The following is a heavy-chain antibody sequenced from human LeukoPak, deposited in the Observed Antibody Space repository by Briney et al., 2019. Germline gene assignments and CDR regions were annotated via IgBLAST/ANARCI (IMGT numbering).Heavy chain of an antibody. D-gene: IGHD3-16*02. CDR3: ARLTIMITFGAVIGTPGNWFDP. J-gene: IGHJ5*02. CDR1: GGPINSSSYY. V-gene: IGHV4-39*01. Sequence: SETLSLTCTVSGGPINSSSYYWGWSRQPPGGGLEWNGGIYYSGITYYTPSRKSRVTISVGTSKNQCSLKLSSVTAADTAVHYCARLTIMITFGAVIGTPGNWFDPWGPGTLVTVSS. CDR2: IYYSGIT.